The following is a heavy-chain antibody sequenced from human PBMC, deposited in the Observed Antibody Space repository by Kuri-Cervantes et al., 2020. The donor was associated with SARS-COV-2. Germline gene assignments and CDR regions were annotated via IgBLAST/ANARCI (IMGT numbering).Heavy chain of an antibody. Sequence: ESLKISCAASGVTFSGHWIHWVRQAPGTVLVWVSRINPDGSYTNNADSVKVRFTLSRDNSKNTLYLQMNSLRAEDTAVYDCAKGLYCSTTSCHEGGWFDPWGQGTLVTVSS. D-gene: IGHD2-2*01. CDR2: INPDGSYT. CDR3: AKGLYCSTTSCHEGGWFDP. V-gene: IGHV3-74*01. J-gene: IGHJ5*02. CDR1: GVTFSGHW.